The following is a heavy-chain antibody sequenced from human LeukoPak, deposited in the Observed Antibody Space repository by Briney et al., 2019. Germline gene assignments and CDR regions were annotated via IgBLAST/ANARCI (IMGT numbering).Heavy chain of an antibody. Sequence: GGSLRLSCAASGYTFSSHGLTWARQAPGKGLEWGSTINGAGDNTYYAETVKGRFTISRDNSKNTLYLQMHSLRAEDTAIYYCAKVSVCYGCYLDYWGQGTLVTVS. CDR2: INGAGDNT. CDR3: AKVSVCYGCYLDY. D-gene: IGHD3-16*01. J-gene: IGHJ4*02. V-gene: IGHV3-23*01. CDR1: GYTFSSHG.